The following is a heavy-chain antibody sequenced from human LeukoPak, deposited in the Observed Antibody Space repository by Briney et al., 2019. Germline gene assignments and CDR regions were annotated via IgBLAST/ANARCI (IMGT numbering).Heavy chain of an antibody. CDR1: GFTFSSYA. D-gene: IGHD3-3*01. CDR3: ATSGHYYYYGMDV. CDR2: ISSSSSYI. J-gene: IGHJ6*02. Sequence: GGSLRLSCAASGFTFSSYAMSWVRQAPGKGLEWVSSISSSSSYIYYADSVKGRFTISRDNAKNSLYLQMNSLRVEDTAVYYCATSGHYYYYGMDVWGQGTTVTVSS. V-gene: IGHV3-21*01.